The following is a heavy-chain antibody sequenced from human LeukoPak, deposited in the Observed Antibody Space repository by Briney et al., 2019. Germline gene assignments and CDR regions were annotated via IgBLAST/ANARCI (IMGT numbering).Heavy chain of an antibody. CDR2: INWNGGST. CDR3: ARARRPDSSGWRSFDP. D-gene: IGHD6-25*01. CDR1: GFTFDDYG. Sequence: PGGSLRLSCAASGFTFDDYGMSWVRQAPGKGLEWVSGINWNGGSTGYADSVKGRFTISRDNAKNSLYLQMNSLRAEDTALYHCARARRPDSSGWRSFDPWGQGTLVTVSS. J-gene: IGHJ5*02. V-gene: IGHV3-20*01.